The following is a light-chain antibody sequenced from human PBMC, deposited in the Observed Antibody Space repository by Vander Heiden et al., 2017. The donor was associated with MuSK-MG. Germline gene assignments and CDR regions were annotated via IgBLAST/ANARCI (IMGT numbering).Light chain of an antibody. Sequence: ELVLTQSPGTLSLSPGERATLSCRASQSVSSGYLAWYQQKPGQAPRLLIYGASSRAIGIPDRFSASGSGTDFTLTISRLEPEDFAVYYCQQYGSSPRTFGQGTKVEVK. J-gene: IGKJ1*01. CDR1: QSVSSGY. V-gene: IGKV3-20*01. CDR3: QQYGSSPRT. CDR2: GAS.